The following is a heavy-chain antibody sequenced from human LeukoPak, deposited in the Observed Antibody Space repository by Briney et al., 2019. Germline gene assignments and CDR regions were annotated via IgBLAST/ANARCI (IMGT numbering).Heavy chain of an antibody. Sequence: SVKVSCKASGGTFSSYAISWGRQAPGQGLEWMGGIIPIFGTANYAQKFQGRVTITTDESTSTAYMELSSLRSEDTAVYYCARGGIVATITSPFDYWGQGTLVTVSS. D-gene: IGHD5-12*01. J-gene: IGHJ4*02. V-gene: IGHV1-69*05. CDR3: ARGGIVATITSPFDY. CDR1: GGTFSSYA. CDR2: IIPIFGTA.